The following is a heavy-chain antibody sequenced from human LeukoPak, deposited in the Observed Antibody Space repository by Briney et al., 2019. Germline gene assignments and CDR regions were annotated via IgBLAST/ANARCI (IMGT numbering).Heavy chain of an antibody. CDR1: GGSFSGYY. Sequence: PSETLSLTCAVYGGSFSGYYWSWIRQPPGKGLEWIGEINHSGSTNYNPSLKSRVTISVDTSKNQFSLKLSSVTAADTAVYYCARAAAYYYDSSADFDYWGQGTLVTVSS. CDR3: ARAAAYYYDSSADFDY. CDR2: INHSGST. D-gene: IGHD3-22*01. J-gene: IGHJ4*02. V-gene: IGHV4-34*01.